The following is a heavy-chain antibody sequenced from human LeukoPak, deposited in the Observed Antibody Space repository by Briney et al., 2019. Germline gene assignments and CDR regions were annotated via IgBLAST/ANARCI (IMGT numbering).Heavy chain of an antibody. Sequence: GGSLTLPCAASGFTFSDYSMNWVRQAPGKGLEWVSYINGHGDATYYADSVEGRFSISRDNAKKSLYLQMDSLRAEDTAVYYCARDLPRGYSCDYWGQGTLVTVSS. CDR2: INGHGDAT. D-gene: IGHD5-18*01. J-gene: IGHJ4*02. CDR1: GFTFSDYS. V-gene: IGHV3-48*01. CDR3: ARDLPRGYSCDY.